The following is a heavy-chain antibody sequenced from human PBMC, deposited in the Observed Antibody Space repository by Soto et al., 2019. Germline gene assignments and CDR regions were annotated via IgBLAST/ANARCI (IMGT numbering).Heavy chain of an antibody. CDR2: ISGSGGST. V-gene: IGHV3-23*01. CDR3: AKDLRFLEWLLSLNYYGMDV. Sequence: EVQLLESGGGLVQPGGSLRLSCTASGFTFSSYAMSWVRQAPGKVLEWVSAISGSGGSTYYADSVKGRFTISRDNSKNTLYLQMNSLRAEDTAVYYCAKDLRFLEWLLSLNYYGMDVWGQGTTVTVSS. J-gene: IGHJ6*02. CDR1: GFTFSSYA. D-gene: IGHD3-3*01.